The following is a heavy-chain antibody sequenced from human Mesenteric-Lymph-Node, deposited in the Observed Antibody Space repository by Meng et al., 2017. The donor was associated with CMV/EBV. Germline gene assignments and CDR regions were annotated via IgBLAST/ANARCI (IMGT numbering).Heavy chain of an antibody. CDR2: INHSGST. Sequence: SQTLSLTCAVYGGSFSGYYWSWIRQPPGKGLEWIGEINHSGSTNYNPSLKSRVTISVDTSKNQFSLKLSSVTAADTAVYYCARDLIDYSNQHNYYYGMDVWGQGTTVTVSS. J-gene: IGHJ6*02. CDR3: ARDLIDYSNQHNYYYGMDV. V-gene: IGHV4-34*01. D-gene: IGHD4-11*01. CDR1: GGSFSGYY.